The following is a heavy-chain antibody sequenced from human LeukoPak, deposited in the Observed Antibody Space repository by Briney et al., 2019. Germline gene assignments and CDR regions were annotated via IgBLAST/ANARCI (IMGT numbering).Heavy chain of an antibody. Sequence: GGSLRLSCAASGFTFSSYWIHWVRQAPGKGLVWVSHINSDGSSTTYADSVKGRFTISRDNAKNTLFPHMNSLRAEDTAVYYCNVRWGPNSDYWGQGTLVAVSS. CDR2: INSDGSST. D-gene: IGHD7-27*01. V-gene: IGHV3-74*01. J-gene: IGHJ4*02. CDR3: NVRWGPNSDY. CDR1: GFTFSSYW.